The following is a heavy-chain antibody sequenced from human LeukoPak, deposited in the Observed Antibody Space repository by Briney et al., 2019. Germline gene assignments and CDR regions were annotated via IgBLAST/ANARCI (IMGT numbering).Heavy chain of an antibody. CDR3: ARDSSGWYYFDY. V-gene: IGHV3-53*01. CDR2: IYSGGST. J-gene: IGHJ4*02. CDR1: GFTVSSNY. D-gene: IGHD6-19*01. Sequence: QPGGSLRLSCAASGFTVSSNYMSWVRQAPGKGLEWVSVIYSGGSTYYADSVKGRFTISRVNSKNTLYLQMNSLRAEDTAVYYCARDSSGWYYFDYWGQGTLVTVSS.